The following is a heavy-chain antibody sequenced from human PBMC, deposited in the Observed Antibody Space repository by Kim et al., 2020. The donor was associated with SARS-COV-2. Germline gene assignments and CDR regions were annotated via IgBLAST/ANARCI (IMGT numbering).Heavy chain of an antibody. CDR2: IYESGLT. D-gene: IGHD3-16*02. J-gene: IGHJ4*01. Sequence: SETLSLTCTVSGGSISGTISYWDWIRQSPGKGLEWIGTIYESGLTHYNPTLKGRVTMSVDTSKNQFSLELTSITATDTAVYYCVSRRGGYIWGNYPIYEWDQGTLVSVSS. CDR1: GGSISGTISY. CDR3: VSRRGGYIWGNYPIYE. V-gene: IGHV4-39*01.